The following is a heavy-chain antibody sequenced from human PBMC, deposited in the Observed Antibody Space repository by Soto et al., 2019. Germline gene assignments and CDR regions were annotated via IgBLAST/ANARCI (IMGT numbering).Heavy chain of an antibody. CDR3: AKDPSSSSSIYWFDP. CDR1: GFTFSSYA. Sequence: PGGSLRLSCAASGFTFSSYAMSWVRQAPGKGLEWVSAISGSGGSTYYADSVKGRFTISRDNSKNTLYLQMNSLRAEDTAVYYYAKDPSSSSSIYWFDPWGQGTLVTVSS. CDR2: ISGSGGST. D-gene: IGHD6-6*01. J-gene: IGHJ5*02. V-gene: IGHV3-23*01.